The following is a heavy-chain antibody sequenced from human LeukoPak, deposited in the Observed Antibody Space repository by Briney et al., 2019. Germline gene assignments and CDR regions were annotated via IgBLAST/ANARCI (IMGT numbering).Heavy chain of an antibody. Sequence: GGSLRLSCAASGFTFSSYEMSWVRQAPGKGLEWVAYISSSGSDIYYADSVKGRFTVSRDNAKNSLYLQMNSLRPEDTAVYYCARDLVFIVGVRRRVGYWGQGTLVTVSS. CDR1: GFTFSSYE. CDR3: ARDLVFIVGVRRRVGY. CDR2: ISSSGSDI. J-gene: IGHJ4*02. D-gene: IGHD3-9*01. V-gene: IGHV3-48*03.